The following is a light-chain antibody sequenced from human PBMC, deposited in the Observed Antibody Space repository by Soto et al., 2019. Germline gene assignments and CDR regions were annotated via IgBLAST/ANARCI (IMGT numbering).Light chain of an antibody. CDR1: QSVSSSY. Sequence: EIVLTQSPGTLSLSPGERATLSCRASQSVSSSYLAWYQQKPGQAPRLLIYGASSRATGIPDRFSGSGSGKDFTLTISRLEPEDFAVYYCQQYGSSTEITFGQGTRLEIK. CDR2: GAS. CDR3: QQYGSSTEIT. J-gene: IGKJ5*01. V-gene: IGKV3-20*01.